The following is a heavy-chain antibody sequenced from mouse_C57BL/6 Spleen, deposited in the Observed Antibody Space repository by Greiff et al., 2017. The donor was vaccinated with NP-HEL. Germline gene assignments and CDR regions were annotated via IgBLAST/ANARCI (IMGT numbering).Heavy chain of an antibody. D-gene: IGHD1-1*01. CDR3: ARSKEDYGSSSWFAY. CDR1: GYTFTSYW. CDR2: IDPSDSET. V-gene: IGHV1-52*01. J-gene: IGHJ3*01. Sequence: QVQLQQPGAELVRPGSSVKLSCKASGYTFTSYWMHWVKQRPIQVLEWIGNIDPSDSETHYNQKFKDKATLTVDKSSSTAYMQLSSLTSEDSAVYYCARSKEDYGSSSWFAYWGQGTLVTVSA.